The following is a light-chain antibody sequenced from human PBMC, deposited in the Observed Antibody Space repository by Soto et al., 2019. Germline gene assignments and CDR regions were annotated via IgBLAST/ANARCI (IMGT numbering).Light chain of an antibody. CDR2: AAS. CDR3: QQSDSPPFT. J-gene: IGKJ3*01. V-gene: IGKV1-39*01. CDR1: QTLSSH. Sequence: DIQMTQSPSSLSASVGDRVTITCRASQTLSSHLNWYQQKPGKDPRLLIHAASTLQGGVPSRFSGSGSGTEFTLTISRLQPDDFATYYCQQSDSPPFTFGPGTKVEIK.